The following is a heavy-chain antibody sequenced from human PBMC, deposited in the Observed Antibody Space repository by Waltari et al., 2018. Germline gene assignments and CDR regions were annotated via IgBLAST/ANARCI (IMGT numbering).Heavy chain of an antibody. J-gene: IGHJ3*02. CDR3: ARGLSSAFDI. V-gene: IGHV3-7*01. CDR2: IKQDGSEN. Sequence: EVQLVESGGGLVQPGGSLRLSCAASGFTFSSSWMNWVRQAPGKGLEWVANIKQDGSENYYVDSVKGRFTISRDNAKNSLYLQMNSLRAEDTAVYYCARGLSSAFDIWGQGTMVTVSS. CDR1: GFTFSSSW.